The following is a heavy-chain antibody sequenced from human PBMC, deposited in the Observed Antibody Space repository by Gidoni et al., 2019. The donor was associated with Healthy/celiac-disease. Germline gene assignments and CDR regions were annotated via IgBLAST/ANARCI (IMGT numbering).Heavy chain of an antibody. J-gene: IGHJ3*02. Sequence: QVQLVESGGGLVKPGGSLRLSGAASGFTFSDYYMSWIRQAPGKGLEWVSYISSSSSYTNYADSVKGRFTISRDNAKNSLYLQMNSLRAEDTAVYYCARGEQWGFDAFDIWGQGTMVTVSS. CDR1: GFTFSDYY. CDR3: ARGEQWGFDAFDI. CDR2: ISSSSSYT. V-gene: IGHV3-11*06. D-gene: IGHD1-26*01.